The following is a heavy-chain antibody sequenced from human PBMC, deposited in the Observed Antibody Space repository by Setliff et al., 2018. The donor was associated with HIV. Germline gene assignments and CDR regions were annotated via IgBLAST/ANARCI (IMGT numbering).Heavy chain of an antibody. CDR3: ATCRHRPSNWFDP. Sequence: SSETLSLTCTVSGGSISSGGPSYYWGWIRQPPGKGLEWIGSVYNSGITFKNPSLKSRVSISVDRSGNQFSLRLTSVTAADTAVYYCATCRHRPSNWFDPWGQGTVVTVSS. CDR1: GGSISSGGPSYY. CDR2: VYNSGIT. V-gene: IGHV4-39*07. J-gene: IGHJ5*02.